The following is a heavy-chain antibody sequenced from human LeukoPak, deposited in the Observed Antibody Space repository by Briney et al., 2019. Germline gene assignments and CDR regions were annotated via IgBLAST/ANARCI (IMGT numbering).Heavy chain of an antibody. Sequence: SETLSLTCTVSGGSISSYYWSWIRQPPGKGLEWIGYIYHSGSTYYNPSLKSRITISVDRSKNQFSLKLSSVTAADTAVYYCAREFDYWGQGTLVTVSS. J-gene: IGHJ4*02. CDR1: GGSISSYY. CDR2: IYHSGST. V-gene: IGHV4-59*12. CDR3: AREFDY.